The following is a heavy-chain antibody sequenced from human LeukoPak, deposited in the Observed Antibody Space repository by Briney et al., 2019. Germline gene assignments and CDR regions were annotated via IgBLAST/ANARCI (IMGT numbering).Heavy chain of an antibody. D-gene: IGHD3-3*01. CDR1: GFTFSSYA. J-gene: IGHJ4*02. CDR2: ISYDGSNK. V-gene: IGHV3-30*14. CDR3: ARGLWSGYDGRGVFDY. Sequence: PGGSLRLSCAASGFTFSSYAMHWVRQAPGKGLEWVAVISYDGSNKYYADSVKGRFTISRDNSKNTLYLQMNSLRAEDTAVYYCARGLWSGYDGRGVFDYWGQGTLVTVSS.